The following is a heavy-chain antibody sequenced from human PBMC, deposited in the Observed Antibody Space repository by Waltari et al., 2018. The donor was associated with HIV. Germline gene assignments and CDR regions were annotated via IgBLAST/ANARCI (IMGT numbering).Heavy chain of an antibody. CDR2: IIPAFGTA. CDR3: ARDHRGNKLLYGMDV. Sequence: QVQLVQSGAEVKKPGSSVRVSCTVSGGTFSSSAINWVRQAPRQGLEWMGGIIPAFGTANYAERFQGRVTITADEYTSTAYMDLSSLRSEDTAVYFCARDHRGNKLLYGMDVWGQGTTVTV. J-gene: IGHJ6*02. V-gene: IGHV1-69*01. CDR1: GGTFSSSA.